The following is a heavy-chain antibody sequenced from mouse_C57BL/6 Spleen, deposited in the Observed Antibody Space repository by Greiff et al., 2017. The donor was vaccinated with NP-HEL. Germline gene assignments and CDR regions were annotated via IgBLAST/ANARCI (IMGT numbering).Heavy chain of an antibody. J-gene: IGHJ1*03. CDR3: AREDYGSSYGYFDV. D-gene: IGHD1-1*01. V-gene: IGHV2-9-1*01. Sequence: VKLMESGPGLVAPSQSLSITCTVSGFSLTSYAISWVRQPPGKGLEWLGVIWTGGGTNYNSALKSRLSISKDNSKSQVFLKMNSLQTDDTARYYCAREDYGSSYGYFDVWGTGTTVTVSS. CDR2: IWTGGGT. CDR1: GFSLTSYA.